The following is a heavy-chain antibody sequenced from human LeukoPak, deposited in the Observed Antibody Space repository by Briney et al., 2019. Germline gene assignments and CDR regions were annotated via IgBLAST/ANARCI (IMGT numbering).Heavy chain of an antibody. CDR3: ARSASSSCPYWFDP. D-gene: IGHD6-13*01. CDR1: GGSFSGYY. V-gene: IGHV4-34*01. Sequence: PSETLSLTCAVYGGSFSGYYWSWIRQPPGKGLEWIGEINHRGSTNYNPSLKSRVTISVDTSKNQFSLKLSSVTAADTAVYYCARSASSSCPYWFDPWGQGTLVTVSS. J-gene: IGHJ5*02. CDR2: INHRGST.